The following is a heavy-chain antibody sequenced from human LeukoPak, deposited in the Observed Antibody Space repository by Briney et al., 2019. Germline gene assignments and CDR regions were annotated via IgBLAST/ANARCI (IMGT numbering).Heavy chain of an antibody. V-gene: IGHV1-18*01. Sequence: ASVKVSCKASGYTFTSYGISWVRQAPGQGLEWMGWISAYNGSTNYAQKLQGRVTMTTDTSTSTAYMELRSLRSDDTAVYYCARAGYYDILTGYFRGTWLYGMDVWGQGTTVTVSS. CDR1: GYTFTSYG. D-gene: IGHD3-9*01. CDR3: ARAGYYDILTGYFRGTWLYGMDV. CDR2: ISAYNGST. J-gene: IGHJ6*02.